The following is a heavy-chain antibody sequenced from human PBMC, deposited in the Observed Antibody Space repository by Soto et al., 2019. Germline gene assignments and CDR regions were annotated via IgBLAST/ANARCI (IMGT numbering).Heavy chain of an antibody. CDR3: AKDDVGGGYCGGDCYLDY. D-gene: IGHD2-21*02. CDR2: ISYDGSNK. Sequence: GGSLRLSCAASGFTFSSYGMHWVRQAPGKGLEWVAVISYDGSNKYYADSVKGHFTIPRDNSKNTLYLQMNSLRAEDTAVYYCAKDDVGGGYCGGDCYLDYWGQGTLVTVSS. V-gene: IGHV3-30*18. J-gene: IGHJ4*02. CDR1: GFTFSSYG.